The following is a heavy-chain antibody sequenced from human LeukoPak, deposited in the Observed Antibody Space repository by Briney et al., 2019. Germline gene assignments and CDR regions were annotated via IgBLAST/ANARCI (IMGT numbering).Heavy chain of an antibody. CDR2: INPIFGTA. CDR3: AREERDSGYDYFDY. CDR1: GGTFSSYA. J-gene: IGHJ4*02. Sequence: SVKVSCKASGGTFSSYAISWVRQAPGQGLEWMGGINPIFGTANYAQKFQGRVTITADESTSTAYMELSSLRSEDTAVYYCAREERDSGYDYFDYWGQGTLVTVSS. D-gene: IGHD5-12*01. V-gene: IGHV1-69*01.